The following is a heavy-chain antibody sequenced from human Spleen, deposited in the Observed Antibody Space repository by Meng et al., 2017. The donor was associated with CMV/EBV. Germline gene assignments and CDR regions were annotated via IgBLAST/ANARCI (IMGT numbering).Heavy chain of an antibody. Sequence: LSLTCTVSGGSISSYYWSWIRQPPGKGLEWIGYIYYSGSTNYNPSLKSRVTISVDTSKNQFSLKLSSVTAADTAVYYCAYYDFWSGYYWGQGTLVTVSS. CDR1: GGSISSYY. CDR2: IYYSGST. D-gene: IGHD3-3*01. CDR3: AYYDFWSGYY. J-gene: IGHJ4*02. V-gene: IGHV4-59*01.